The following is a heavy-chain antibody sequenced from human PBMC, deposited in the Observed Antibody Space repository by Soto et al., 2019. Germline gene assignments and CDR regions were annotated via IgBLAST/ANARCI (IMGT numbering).Heavy chain of an antibody. D-gene: IGHD6-19*01. Sequence: EVQLLESGGGLVQPGGSLRLSCAASGFTFHIYPMTWVRQTPGKGLEWVSTISRGADDTQYADSVKGRFTLTRDDSKKTLYLQLNGMRAEDKAVYYCARRGERWLPEDYWGQGTLVTVSS. J-gene: IGHJ4*02. V-gene: IGHV3-23*01. CDR1: GFTFHIYP. CDR3: ARRGERWLPEDY. CDR2: ISRGADDT.